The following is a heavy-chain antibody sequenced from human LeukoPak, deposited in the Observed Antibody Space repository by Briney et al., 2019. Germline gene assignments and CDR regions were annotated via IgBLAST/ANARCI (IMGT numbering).Heavy chain of an antibody. CDR2: ISYDGSNK. J-gene: IGHJ5*02. Sequence: GGSLRLSCAASGFTFSSYAMHWVRQAPGKGLEWVAVISYDGSNKYYADSVKGRFTISRDNSKNTLYLQMNSLRAEDTAVYYCARGWFDPWGQGTLVTVSS. CDR3: ARGWFDP. CDR1: GFTFSSYA. V-gene: IGHV3-30*04.